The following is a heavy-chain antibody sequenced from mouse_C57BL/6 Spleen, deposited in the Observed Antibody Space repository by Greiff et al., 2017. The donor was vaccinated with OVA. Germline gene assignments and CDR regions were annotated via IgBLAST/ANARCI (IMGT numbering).Heavy chain of an antibody. CDR2: ISYDGSN. V-gene: IGHV3-6*01. J-gene: IGHJ2*01. CDR1: GYSITSGYY. D-gene: IGHD1-1*01. Sequence: EVQLVESGPGLVKPSQSLSLTCSVTGYSITSGYYWNWIRQFPGNKLEWMGYISYDGSNNYNPSLKNRISITRDTSKNQFFLKLNSVTTEDTATYYCARDPYYYGSSGYWGQGTTLTVS. CDR3: ARDPYYYGSSGY.